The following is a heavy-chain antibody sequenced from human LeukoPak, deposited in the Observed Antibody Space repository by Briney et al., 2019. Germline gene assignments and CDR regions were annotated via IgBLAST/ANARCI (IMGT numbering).Heavy chain of an antibody. Sequence: GGSLRLSCAASGFTFSSYGLNWVRQAPGKGLEWVSTISSGGHIYYEDSVKGRFTISRDNAKNSLYLQMNSLRAEDTAVYYCARDQDGGKYYYESSGYSHWGQGILVTVSS. CDR2: ISSGGHI. J-gene: IGHJ4*02. D-gene: IGHD3-22*01. CDR3: ARDQDGGKYYYESSGYSH. V-gene: IGHV3-21*01. CDR1: GFTFSSYG.